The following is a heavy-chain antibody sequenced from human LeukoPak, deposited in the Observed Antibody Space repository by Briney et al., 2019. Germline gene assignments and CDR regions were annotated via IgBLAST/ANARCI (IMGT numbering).Heavy chain of an antibody. V-gene: IGHV1-2*02. CDR1: GYTFTGYY. J-gene: IGHJ4*02. D-gene: IGHD3-10*01. Sequence: ASVKVSCKASGYTFTGYYMHWVRQAPGQGLEWMGWINPNSGDTDYAQKFQGRVTMTRDTSISTAYMELSRLRSDDTAVYYCARDLSYGSGSYGDYWGQGTLVTVSS. CDR3: ARDLSYGSGSYGDY. CDR2: INPNSGDT.